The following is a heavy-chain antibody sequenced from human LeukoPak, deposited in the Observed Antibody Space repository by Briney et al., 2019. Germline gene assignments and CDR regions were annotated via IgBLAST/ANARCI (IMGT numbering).Heavy chain of an antibody. CDR1: GFTVSSNY. CDR2: IYSGGST. Sequence: GGSLRLSCAASGFTVSSNYMSWVRQAPGKGLEWVSVIYSGGSTYYADSVKGRFTISRDNSKNTLYLQMNSLRAEDTAVYYCARGAAAGIGAEYFQHWGQGTLVTVSS. CDR3: ARGAAAGIGAEYFQH. J-gene: IGHJ1*01. V-gene: IGHV3-66*01. D-gene: IGHD6-13*01.